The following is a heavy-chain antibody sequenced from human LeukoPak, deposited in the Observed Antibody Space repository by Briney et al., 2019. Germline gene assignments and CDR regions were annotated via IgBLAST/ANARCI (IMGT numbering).Heavy chain of an antibody. D-gene: IGHD6-19*01. CDR1: GFIFSSYV. V-gene: IGHV3-49*04. CDR2: IRNKANGGTA. Sequence: GGSLRLSCAASGFIFSSYVMTWVRQAPGKGLEWVGFIRNKANGGTADYAASVKDRFTISRDDSKTIAYLQMNRLKTEDTAVYFCSRAYSTGWLGINDYWGQGALVTVSS. CDR3: SRAYSTGWLGINDY. J-gene: IGHJ4*02.